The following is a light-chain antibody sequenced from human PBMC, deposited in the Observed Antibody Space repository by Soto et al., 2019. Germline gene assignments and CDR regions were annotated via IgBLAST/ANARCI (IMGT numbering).Light chain of an antibody. CDR2: SAS. J-gene: IGKJ4*01. CDR1: QSISDT. Sequence: EIVMTQSPATLSVSPGGRATLSCRASQSISDTLAWYQQKPGQAPRLLIYSASRGATGFPARFSGSGSGTDFTLTISSLEPEDFAVYYCQQRSNWPLTFGGGTKVDI. V-gene: IGKV3-11*01. CDR3: QQRSNWPLT.